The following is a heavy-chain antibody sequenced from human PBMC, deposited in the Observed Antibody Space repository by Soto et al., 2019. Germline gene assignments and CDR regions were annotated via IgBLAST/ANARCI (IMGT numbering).Heavy chain of an antibody. CDR1: GFTFSGYN. CDR2: ISSSSNYI. Sequence: PGGSLRLSCAASGFTFSGYNINWVRQAPGKGLEWVSSISSSSNYIYYADSVKGRFSISRDNAKNSLYLQMNSLRAEDTAVYYCARDLGHGYRSGAIHQWGQGTLGTV. V-gene: IGHV3-21*04. J-gene: IGHJ4*02. D-gene: IGHD2-15*01. CDR3: ARDLGHGYRSGAIHQ.